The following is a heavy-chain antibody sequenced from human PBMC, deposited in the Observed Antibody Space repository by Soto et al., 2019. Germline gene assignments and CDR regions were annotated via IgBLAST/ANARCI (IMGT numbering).Heavy chain of an antibody. D-gene: IGHD2-2*02. CDR3: ARNGYCISTSCYSDYYYGMDV. CDR2: IIPIFGTP. Sequence: GASVKVSCKASGYTFISYGISWVRQAPGQGLEWMGGIIPIFGTPDYAQKFQGRVTITADESTSTAYMELSSLRSEDTAVYYCARNGYCISTSCYSDYYYGMDVWGQGTTVTVSS. CDR1: GYTFISYG. V-gene: IGHV1-69*13. J-gene: IGHJ6*02.